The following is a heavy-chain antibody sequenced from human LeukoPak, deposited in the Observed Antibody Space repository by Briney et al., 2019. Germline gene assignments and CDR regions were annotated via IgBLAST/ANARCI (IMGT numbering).Heavy chain of an antibody. V-gene: IGHV1-69*05. CDR2: IIPIFGTA. D-gene: IGHD3-22*01. J-gene: IGHJ3*02. Sequence: SVKVSCKASGGTFSSYAISWVRQAPGQGLEWMGGIIPIFGTANYAQKFQGRVTITTDESTSTAYMELSSLRSEDTAVYYCARDRRGSGYRNDAFDIWGQGTMVTVSS. CDR1: GGTFSSYA. CDR3: ARDRRGSGYRNDAFDI.